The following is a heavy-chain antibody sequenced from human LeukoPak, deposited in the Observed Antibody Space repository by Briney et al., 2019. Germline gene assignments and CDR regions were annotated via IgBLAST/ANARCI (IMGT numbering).Heavy chain of an antibody. Sequence: SGGSLRLSCAASGFTVSSNYMSWVRQAPGKGLEWVSVIYSGGSTYYADSVKGRFTVSRDNSKNTLYLQMNSLRAEDTAVYYCARESTAANSWKWFGELLGGGYFDYWGQGTLVTVSS. CDR3: ARESTAANSWKWFGELLGGGYFDY. CDR2: IYSGGST. V-gene: IGHV3-53*05. CDR1: GFTVSSNY. D-gene: IGHD3-10*01. J-gene: IGHJ4*02.